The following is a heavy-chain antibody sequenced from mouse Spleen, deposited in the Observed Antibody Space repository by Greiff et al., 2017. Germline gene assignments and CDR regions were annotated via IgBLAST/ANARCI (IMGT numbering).Heavy chain of an antibody. CDR1: GYTFTDYE. V-gene: IGHV1-15*01. Sequence: VQLVESGAELVRPGASVTLSCKASGYTFTDYEMHWVKQTPVHGLEWIGAIDPETGGTAYNQKFKGKAILTADKSSSTAYMELRSLTSEDSAVYYCTRSTNFYYYAMDYWGQGTSVTVSS. CDR3: TRSTNFYYYAMDY. CDR2: IDPETGGT. D-gene: IGHD4-1*01. J-gene: IGHJ4*01.